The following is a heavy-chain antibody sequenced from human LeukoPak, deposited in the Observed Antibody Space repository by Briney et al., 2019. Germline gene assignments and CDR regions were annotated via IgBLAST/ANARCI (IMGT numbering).Heavy chain of an antibody. CDR3: ARDQTGVLIAAAGLGYFQH. J-gene: IGHJ1*01. D-gene: IGHD6-13*01. CDR1: GGSISSSSYY. Sequence: PSETLSLTCTVSGGSISSSSYYWGWIRQPPGKGLEWIGSIYYSGSTYYNPSLKSRVTISVDTSKNQFSLKLSSVTAADTAVYYCARDQTGVLIAAAGLGYFQHWGQGTLVTVSS. CDR2: IYYSGST. V-gene: IGHV4-39*07.